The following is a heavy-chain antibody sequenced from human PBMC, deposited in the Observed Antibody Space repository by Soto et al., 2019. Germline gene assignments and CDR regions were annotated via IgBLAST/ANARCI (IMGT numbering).Heavy chain of an antibody. CDR2: ISYDGSNK. J-gene: IGHJ4*02. V-gene: IGHV3-30-3*01. CDR1: GFTFSSYA. D-gene: IGHD3-22*01. Sequence: QVQLVESGGGVVQPGRSLRLSCAASGFTFSSYAMHWVRQAPSNGLEWVAVISYDGSNKYYADSVKGRFTISRDNSKNTLYLEMNSLRAEDTAVYSCARDSGGDSSLSDWGPGTLVPVSS. CDR3: ARDSGGDSSLSD.